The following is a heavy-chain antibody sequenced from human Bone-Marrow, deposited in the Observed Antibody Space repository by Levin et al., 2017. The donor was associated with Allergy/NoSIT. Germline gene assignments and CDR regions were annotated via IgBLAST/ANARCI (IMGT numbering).Heavy chain of an antibody. CDR2: INPKSGAT. Sequence: RASVKVSCKASGYIFIDYYIHWLRQAPGQGPEWMGRINPKSGATNYARNFQGRGTLTRDTSISTAYMELSSLRSDDTAVYFCARIGPTDAGVWGQGTLVTVSS. V-gene: IGHV1-2*06. CDR1: GYIFIDYY. CDR3: ARIGPTDAGV. J-gene: IGHJ1*01.